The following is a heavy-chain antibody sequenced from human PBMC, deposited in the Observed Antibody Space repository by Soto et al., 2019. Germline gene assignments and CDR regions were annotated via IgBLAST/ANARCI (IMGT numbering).Heavy chain of an antibody. Sequence: GGSLRLSCAASRFTFTSYWMTWVRQAPGRGLEWVANIKQDGSDKYYVDSVKGRFTISRDNAKNSLYLQMNSLRADDTAVYYCARYSYGHANWFDPWGQGTLVTVSS. CDR1: RFTFTSYW. V-gene: IGHV3-7*01. J-gene: IGHJ5*02. D-gene: IGHD5-18*01. CDR3: ARYSYGHANWFDP. CDR2: IKQDGSDK.